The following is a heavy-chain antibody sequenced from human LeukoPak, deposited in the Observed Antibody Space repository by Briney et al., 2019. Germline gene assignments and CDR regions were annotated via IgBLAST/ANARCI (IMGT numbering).Heavy chain of an antibody. D-gene: IGHD3-3*01. CDR3: ARGRYYDFWSGYYNYFDY. J-gene: IGHJ4*02. V-gene: IGHV4-38-2*02. CDR2: IYHSGSI. CDR1: GYSISSGYY. Sequence: SETLSLTCTVSGYSISSGYYWGLIRQPPGKVLEWIVSIYHSGSIYYNPSLKSRVTISVDTSKNQFYLKLSSVTAADTAVYYCARGRYYDFWSGYYNYFDYWGQGTLVTVSS.